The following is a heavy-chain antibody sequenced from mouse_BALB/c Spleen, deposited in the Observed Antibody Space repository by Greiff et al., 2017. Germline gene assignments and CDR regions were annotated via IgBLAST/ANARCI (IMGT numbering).Heavy chain of an antibody. Sequence: EVKLVESGPGLVKPSQSLSLTCSVTGYSITSGYYWNWIRQFPGNKLEWMGYISYDGSNNYNPSLKNRISITRDTSKNQFFLKLSSVTTEDTATYYCARKVYYFDYWGQGTTLTVSS. V-gene: IGHV3-6*02. CDR1: GYSITSGYY. CDR2: ISYDGSN. CDR3: ARKVYYFDY. J-gene: IGHJ2*01.